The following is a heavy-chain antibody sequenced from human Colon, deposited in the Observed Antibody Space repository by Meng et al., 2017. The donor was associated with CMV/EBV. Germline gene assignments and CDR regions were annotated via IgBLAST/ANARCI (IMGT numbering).Heavy chain of an antibody. D-gene: IGHD3-16*01. CDR1: GFAVSSSW. J-gene: IGHJ4*02. CDR3: ARLGEYSLKD. V-gene: IGHV3-7*01. Sequence: GESLKISCAASGFAVSSSWMSWVRQAPGKGLEWVATINQDGSEEQYVETVKGRFTISRDNAKTSLYLQVDSLTVEDTALYYCARLGEYSLKDWGQGTLVTVSS. CDR2: INQDGSEE.